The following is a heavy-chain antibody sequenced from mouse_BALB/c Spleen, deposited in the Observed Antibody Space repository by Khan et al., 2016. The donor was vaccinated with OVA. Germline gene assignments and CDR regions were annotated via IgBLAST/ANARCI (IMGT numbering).Heavy chain of an antibody. CDR3: TRLAYYYDSGGFAY. Sequence: EVQLVESGGDLVKPGGSLKLSCAASGFTFSTYGMSWVRQTPDKRLEWVATVSTGGGYTYYPDSVKGRFTISRDNAKNTLYLQMSGLKSEDTAMFYCTRLAYYYDSGGFAYWGPGTLVTVSA. CDR1: GFTFSTYG. J-gene: IGHJ3*01. D-gene: IGHD1-1*01. CDR2: VSTGGGYT. V-gene: IGHV5-6*01.